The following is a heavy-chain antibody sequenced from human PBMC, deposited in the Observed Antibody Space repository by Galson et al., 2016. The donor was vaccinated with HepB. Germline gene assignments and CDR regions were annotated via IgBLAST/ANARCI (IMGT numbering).Heavy chain of an antibody. J-gene: IGHJ4*02. Sequence: SVKVSCKASGYTFSVYGIHWVRQAPGQGLEWMGWISPSYGNTNYTQKLQGRVTMTTDTSTRTAYMELRSLRSDDTALYYCARADSAYLVRPTNFDYWGQGTLVTVSS. D-gene: IGHD5-24*01. CDR1: GYTFSVYG. CDR2: ISPSYGNT. V-gene: IGHV1-18*04. CDR3: ARADSAYLVRPTNFDY.